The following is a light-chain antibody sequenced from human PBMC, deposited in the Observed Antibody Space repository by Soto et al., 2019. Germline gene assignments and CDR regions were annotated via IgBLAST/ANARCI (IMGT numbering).Light chain of an antibody. V-gene: IGKV3-11*01. J-gene: IGKJ5*01. CDR2: DAS. CDR1: QSISSTH. CDR3: QQRSKWPPKIA. Sequence: EIVMTQSPATLSVSPGERATLSCRASQSISSTHLVWYQQKPGQAPRLLIYDASNRATGIPARFSGSGSGTDFTLTISSLEPEDFAVYYCQQRSKWPPKIAFGQGTRLEIK.